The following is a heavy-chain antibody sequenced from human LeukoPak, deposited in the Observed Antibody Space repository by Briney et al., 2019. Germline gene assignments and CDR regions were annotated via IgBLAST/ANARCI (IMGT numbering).Heavy chain of an antibody. CDR3: ARSYYYGSGRVDAFDI. J-gene: IGHJ3*02. CDR1: GFTFSSYA. V-gene: IGHV3-23*01. D-gene: IGHD3-10*01. Sequence: GGSLRLSCAASGFTFSSYAMSWVLQAPGKGLEWVSAISGSGGSTYYADSVKGRFTISRDNSKNTLYLQMNSLRAEDTAVYYCARSYYYGSGRVDAFDIWGQGTMVTVSS. CDR2: ISGSGGST.